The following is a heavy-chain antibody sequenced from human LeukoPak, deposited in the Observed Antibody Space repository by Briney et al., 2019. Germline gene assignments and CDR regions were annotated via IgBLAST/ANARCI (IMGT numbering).Heavy chain of an antibody. J-gene: IGHJ4*02. CDR2: ISKDGSTS. D-gene: IGHD2/OR15-2a*01. Sequence: GGSLRLSCEASGFTFSNHWMHWVRQAPGKGLVWVSVISKDGSTSVYADSVRGRLTISRDNAKNTLYLQMNSLRGDDTAVYYCAKDGTSYYYIYYWGQGTLVTVSS. CDR3: AKDGTSYYYIYY. CDR1: GFTFSNHW. V-gene: IGHV3-74*01.